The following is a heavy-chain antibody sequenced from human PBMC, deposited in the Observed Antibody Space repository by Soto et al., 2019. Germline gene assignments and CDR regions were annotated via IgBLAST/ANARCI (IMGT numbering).Heavy chain of an antibody. CDR3: AASYGSGYRAFDY. V-gene: IGHV1-3*01. CDR1: GYTFTGYA. Sequence: ASVKVSCKASGYTFTGYAMHWVRQAPGQRLEWMGWINAGNGNTKYSQKFQGRVSMTADKSTSTAYMELRSLRSDDTAMYFCAASYGSGYRAFDYWGQGALVTVSS. J-gene: IGHJ4*02. CDR2: INAGNGNT. D-gene: IGHD3-10*01.